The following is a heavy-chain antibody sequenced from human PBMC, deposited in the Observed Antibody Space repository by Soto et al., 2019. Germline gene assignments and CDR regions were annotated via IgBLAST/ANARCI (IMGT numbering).Heavy chain of an antibody. Sequence: QVQLQESGPGLVKPSETLSLTCTVSGVSVSSGSYYWSWIRQPPGKGLEWIGYIYYSGSTNYNPSLKSRVTTSVDTSKNQFSLKLSSVTAADTAVYYCARGIEGWYQGRYYYGMDVWGQGTTVTVSS. J-gene: IGHJ6*02. CDR2: IYYSGST. CDR1: GVSVSSGSYY. D-gene: IGHD6-19*01. CDR3: ARGIEGWYQGRYYYGMDV. V-gene: IGHV4-61*01.